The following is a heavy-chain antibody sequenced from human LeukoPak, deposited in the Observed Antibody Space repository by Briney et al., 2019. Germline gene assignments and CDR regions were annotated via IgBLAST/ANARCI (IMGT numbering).Heavy chain of an antibody. D-gene: IGHD6-19*01. J-gene: IGHJ4*02. CDR1: GYTFTGYY. CDR3: ARDRVGSGWPRPFYFEF. CDR2: MNPNTGAT. Sequence: GASVTVSCQPSGYTFTGYYLHWVRQAPGQGLEWMGWMNPNTGATIYAQKFQGRVTLTRDTTISTAYMELNSLRSDDTAIYYCARDRVGSGWPRPFYFEFWGQGTLVSVSS. V-gene: IGHV1-2*02.